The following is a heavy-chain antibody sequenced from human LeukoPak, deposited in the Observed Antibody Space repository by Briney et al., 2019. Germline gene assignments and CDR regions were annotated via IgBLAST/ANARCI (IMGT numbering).Heavy chain of an antibody. CDR3: AREGTGSTSFDF. CDR1: GGSITTNNW. D-gene: IGHD1-7*01. Sequence: SETLSLTCVVSGGSITTNNWWMWVRQPPGKGLEWIGEIYHSGSTNCNSSLKSRVTMSVDKSQNQFSLRLSSVTAADTAVYYCAREGTGSTSFDFWGQGTLVTVSS. V-gene: IGHV4/OR15-8*01. J-gene: IGHJ4*02. CDR2: IYHSGST.